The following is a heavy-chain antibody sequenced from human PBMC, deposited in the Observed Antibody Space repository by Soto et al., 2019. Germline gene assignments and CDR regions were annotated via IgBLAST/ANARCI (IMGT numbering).Heavy chain of an antibody. CDR3: ARDPANLALAVAYFDS. D-gene: IGHD2-15*01. J-gene: IGHJ4*02. CDR1: GSSITNSFY. CDR2: ISHTGRT. Sequence: SETLSLTCRVSGSSITNSFYWGWIRQPPEKGLEWIGSISHTGRTSYNPSLKSRVSISVDTSKNQFSLTLTSVTAADTAVYYCARDPANLALAVAYFDSWGQGTLVTVS. V-gene: IGHV4-38-2*02.